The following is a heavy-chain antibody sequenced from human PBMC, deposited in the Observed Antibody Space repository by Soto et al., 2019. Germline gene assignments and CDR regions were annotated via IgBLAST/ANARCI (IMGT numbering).Heavy chain of an antibody. CDR3: ARAGNFYASSGYYYTPCDC. CDR1: GGTFSSYA. J-gene: IGHJ4*02. V-gene: IGHV1-69*01. D-gene: IGHD3-22*01. CDR2: VIPSYGTA. Sequence: QVQLAQSGAEVKKPGSSVKVSCKASGGTFSSYAISWVRKAPGQGLEWMGGVIPSYGTANYAQKFQGRVRIPADESTSTAYMELSSLRSEDTAVYYCARAGNFYASSGYYYTPCDCWGQVTLVTVSS.